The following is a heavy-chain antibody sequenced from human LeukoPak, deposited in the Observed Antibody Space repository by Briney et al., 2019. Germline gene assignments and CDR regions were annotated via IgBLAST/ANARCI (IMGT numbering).Heavy chain of an antibody. CDR3: ARDRGFGQADV. J-gene: IGHJ6*04. CDR1: GFTFSGYW. V-gene: IGHV3-7*01. CDR2: IKQGGGEK. D-gene: IGHD3-10*01. Sequence: GGSLRLSCAASGFTFSGYWMSWLRQAPGKGLEWVANIKQGGGEKYYVDSVKGRFTISRDNAKNSLYLQMNSLRAEDTAVYYCARDRGFGQADVWGKGTTVTVSS.